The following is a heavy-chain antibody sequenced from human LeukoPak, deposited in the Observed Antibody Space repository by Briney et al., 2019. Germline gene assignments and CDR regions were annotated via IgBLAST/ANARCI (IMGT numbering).Heavy chain of an antibody. Sequence: PGGSLRLSCAASGFIVSGDFMSWVRQAPGKGLEWVSVIYSDGSTYYADSVKGRFTISRDNFKNTLDLQMTGLRAEDTAVYYCARDRGFSHDYWGQGTLVTVSS. D-gene: IGHD3-10*01. J-gene: IGHJ4*02. CDR1: GFIVSGDF. CDR2: IYSDGST. CDR3: ARDRGFSHDY. V-gene: IGHV3-53*01.